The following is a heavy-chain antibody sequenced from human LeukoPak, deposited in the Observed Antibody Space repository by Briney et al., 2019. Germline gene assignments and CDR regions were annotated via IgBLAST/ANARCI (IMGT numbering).Heavy chain of an antibody. CDR2: IIPIFGTA. J-gene: IGHJ5*02. Sequence: SVKVSCRASGGTFSSYAISWVRQAPGQGLEWMGGIIPIFGTANYAQKFQGRVTITADKSTSTAYMELSSLRSEDTAVYYCARENCSSTSCWFDPWGQGTLVTVSS. V-gene: IGHV1-69*06. CDR3: ARENCSSTSCWFDP. CDR1: GGTFSSYA. D-gene: IGHD2-2*01.